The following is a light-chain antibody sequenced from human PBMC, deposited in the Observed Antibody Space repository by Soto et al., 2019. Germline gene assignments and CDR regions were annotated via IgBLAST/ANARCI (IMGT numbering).Light chain of an antibody. CDR3: RSYATSSTPVV. Sequence: QSALTQPPSVSGSPGQSVTMSCTGTSSDVGTYNRVSWYQQPPGTAPKLIIYEVSDRPSGVPDRFSGSKSGNTASLTISGLLAEDEADYYCRSYATSSTPVVFGGGTQLTVL. CDR1: SSDVGTYNR. CDR2: EVS. J-gene: IGLJ2*01. V-gene: IGLV2-18*02.